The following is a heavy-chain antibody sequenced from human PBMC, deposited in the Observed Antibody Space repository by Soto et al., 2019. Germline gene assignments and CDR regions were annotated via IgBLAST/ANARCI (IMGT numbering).Heavy chain of an antibody. Sequence: GASVKVSCKASGYTFTSYAMHWVPQAPGQRLEWMGWINAGNGNTKYSQKFQGRVTITRDTSASTAYMELSSLRFEDTAVYYCASEYCSSTTCYDAFDIWGQGTMVTVSS. D-gene: IGHD2-2*01. J-gene: IGHJ3*02. V-gene: IGHV1-3*01. CDR2: INAGNGNT. CDR3: ASEYCSSTTCYDAFDI. CDR1: GYTFTSYA.